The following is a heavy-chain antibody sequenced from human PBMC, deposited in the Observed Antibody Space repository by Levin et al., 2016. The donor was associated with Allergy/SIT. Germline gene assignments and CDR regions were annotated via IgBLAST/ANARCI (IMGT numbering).Heavy chain of an antibody. D-gene: IGHD3-22*01. CDR3: ARDFTSYDSNDGYQH. CDR1: GYTFTNYG. V-gene: IGHV1-18*01. Sequence: ASVKVSCKASGYTFTNYGISWVRQAPGQGLEWMGWISAYNGNTNYAQKLQGRVTMTTDTSTSTAYMELRSLRSDDTAVYYCARDFTSYDSNDGYQHWGQGTLVTVSS. J-gene: IGHJ1*01. CDR2: ISAYNGNT.